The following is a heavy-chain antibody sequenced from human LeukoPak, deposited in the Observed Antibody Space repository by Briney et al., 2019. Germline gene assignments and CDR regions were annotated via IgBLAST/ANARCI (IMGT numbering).Heavy chain of an antibody. CDR1: GGSINTYY. Sequence: KASETLSLTCTVSGGSINTYYWSWIRQPPGKGLEYIGCVYYSGSTKYNPSLKSRVTISVDTSKNQISLKLSSVTAADTAVYYCARVASSVPDYWGQGTLVTVSS. CDR3: ARVASSVPDY. J-gene: IGHJ4*02. D-gene: IGHD6-19*01. CDR2: VYYSGST. V-gene: IGHV4-59*01.